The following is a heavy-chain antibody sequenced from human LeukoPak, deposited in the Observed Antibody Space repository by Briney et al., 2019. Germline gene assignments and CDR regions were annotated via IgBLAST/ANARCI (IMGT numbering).Heavy chain of an antibody. CDR2: ISGSGINT. J-gene: IGHJ4*02. CDR1: GFTFSSYA. V-gene: IGHV3-23*01. Sequence: GGSLRLSCAASGFTFSSYAMSWVRQAPGKGLEWVSAISGSGINTYYAGSVKGRFTISRDNSKNTLYLQMNSLSAVDTAVYYCAKDSLPRYYDSSEPTFDYWGQGILVTVSS. D-gene: IGHD3-22*01. CDR3: AKDSLPRYYDSSEPTFDY.